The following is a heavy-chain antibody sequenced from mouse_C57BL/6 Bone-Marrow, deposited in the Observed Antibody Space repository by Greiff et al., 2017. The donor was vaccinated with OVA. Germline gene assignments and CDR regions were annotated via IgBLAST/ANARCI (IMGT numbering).Heavy chain of an antibody. CDR2: ISYDGSN. CDR3: ASSDGYYVYFDY. J-gene: IGHJ2*01. CDR1: GYSITSGYY. Sequence: VQLKESGPGLVKPSQSLSLTCSVTGYSITSGYYWNWIRQFPGNKLEWMGYISYDGSNNYNPSLKNRISITRDTSKNQFFLKLNSVTTEDTATYYCASSDGYYVYFDYWGQGTTLTVSS. D-gene: IGHD2-3*01. V-gene: IGHV3-6*01.